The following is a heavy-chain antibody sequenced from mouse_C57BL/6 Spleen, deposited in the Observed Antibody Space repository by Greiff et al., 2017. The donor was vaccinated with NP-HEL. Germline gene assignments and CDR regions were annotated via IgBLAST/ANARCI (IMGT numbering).Heavy chain of an antibody. J-gene: IGHJ3*01. V-gene: IGHV5-9*01. CDR1: GFTFSSYT. CDR2: ISGGGGNT. D-gene: IGHD2-5*01. Sequence: EVQGVESGGGLVKPGGSLKLSCAASGFTFSSYTMSWVRQTPEKRLEWVATISGGGGNTYYPDSVKGRFTISRDNAKNTLYLQMSSLRSEDTALYYCARHENSNYGWFAYWGQGTLVTVSA. CDR3: ARHENSNYGWFAY.